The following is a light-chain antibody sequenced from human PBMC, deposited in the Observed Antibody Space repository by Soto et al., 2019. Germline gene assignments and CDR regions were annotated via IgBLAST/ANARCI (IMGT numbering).Light chain of an antibody. CDR1: SSYVGGYNF. J-gene: IGLJ1*01. CDR2: DVT. V-gene: IGLV2-14*01. CDR3: SSYTSISTYV. Sequence: QSVLTQPASVSGSPGQSITISCTGTSSYVGGYNFVSWYQQHPDKAPKLMIYDVTNRPSGVSNRFSGAQSGNTASLSISGLQAEDEADYDCSSYTSISTYVFGTGTKLTVL.